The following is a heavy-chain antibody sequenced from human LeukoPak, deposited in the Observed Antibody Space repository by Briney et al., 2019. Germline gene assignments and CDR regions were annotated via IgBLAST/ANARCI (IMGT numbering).Heavy chain of an antibody. Sequence: GGSLRLSCAASGFTFDDYGMSWVRQAPGKGLEWVSGINWNGGRTGYADSVKGRFTISRDNAKNSLYLQMNSLRAEDTALYYCARVVTMVRGVISYYMDVWGKGTTVTVSS. CDR2: INWNGGRT. CDR3: ARVVTMVRGVISYYMDV. D-gene: IGHD3-10*01. CDR1: GFTFDDYG. V-gene: IGHV3-20*04. J-gene: IGHJ6*03.